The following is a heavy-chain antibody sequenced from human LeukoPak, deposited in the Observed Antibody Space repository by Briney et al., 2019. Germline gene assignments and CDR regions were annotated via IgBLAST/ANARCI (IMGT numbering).Heavy chain of an antibody. CDR1: GFTFSSYA. CDR2: ISDSGYTT. J-gene: IGHJ4*01. Sequence: GGSLRLSCAASGFTFSSYAMYWVRQAPGKGLEWVSGISDSGYTTYHIDSVKGRFGISRDNSRNTLYLQMDSLRADDTAVYYCAKGRGNPYDFDYWGQGLLVTV. V-gene: IGHV3-23*01. D-gene: IGHD1-14*01. CDR3: AKGRGNPYDFDY.